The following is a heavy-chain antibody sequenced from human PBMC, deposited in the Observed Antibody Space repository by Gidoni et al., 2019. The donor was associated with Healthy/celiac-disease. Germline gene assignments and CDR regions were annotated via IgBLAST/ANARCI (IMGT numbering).Heavy chain of an antibody. D-gene: IGHD2-2*02. CDR2: ISYDGSNK. J-gene: IGHJ3*02. V-gene: IGHV3-30-3*01. CDR1: GFTFISYA. Sequence: QVQLVESGGGVVQLGRSLRLSFAASGFTFISYAMLWVRQAPGQGLEWVAVISYDGSNKYYADSVKGRFTISRDNSKNTLYLQMNSLRAEDTAVYYCAREDLGYCSSTSCYIGAFDIWGQGTMVTVSS. CDR3: AREDLGYCSSTSCYIGAFDI.